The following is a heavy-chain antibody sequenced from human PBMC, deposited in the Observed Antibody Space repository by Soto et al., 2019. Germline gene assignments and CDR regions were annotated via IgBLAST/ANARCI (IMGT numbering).Heavy chain of an antibody. CDR1: GFTFSSYA. D-gene: IGHD3-22*01. CDR3: AIFSRSSYYHSSGYH. CDR2: ISGSGGTT. Sequence: PGGSLRLSCAASGFTFSSYAMSWVRQAPWKGLEWVSAISGSGGTTYYADSVKGRFTISRDNSKNTLYLQMNSLRAEDTAVYYCAIFSRSSYYHSSGYHWGQGTLVTVSS. V-gene: IGHV3-23*01. J-gene: IGHJ4*02.